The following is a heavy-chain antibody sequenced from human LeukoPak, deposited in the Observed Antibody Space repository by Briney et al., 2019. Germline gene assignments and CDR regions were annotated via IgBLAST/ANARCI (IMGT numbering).Heavy chain of an antibody. J-gene: IGHJ6*02. CDR3: AREVGLGPSYYYYGMDV. CDR1: GFTVSTNY. Sequence: GGSLRLSCAASGFTVSTNYMSWVRQAPGRGLEWVSVLYIDGRTYYADSVKGRFTISRDNSKNTLYLQMNSLRAEDTAVYYCAREVGLGPSYYYYGMDVWGQGTTVTVSS. D-gene: IGHD1-26*01. CDR2: LYIDGRT. V-gene: IGHV3-53*05.